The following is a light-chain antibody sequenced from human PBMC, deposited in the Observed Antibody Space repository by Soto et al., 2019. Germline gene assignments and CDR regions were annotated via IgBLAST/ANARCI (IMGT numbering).Light chain of an antibody. CDR3: QQRKSWPIT. J-gene: IGKJ3*01. V-gene: IGKV3-11*01. Sequence: EIVLTQSPATLSLSPGERATLSCRASQSVSSYLAWYQQKPGQAPRLLIYDASNRTTGIPARFSGSGSGTDFTLTISSLEPEDFAFYYCQQRKSWPITFGTGTKVDI. CDR1: QSVSSY. CDR2: DAS.